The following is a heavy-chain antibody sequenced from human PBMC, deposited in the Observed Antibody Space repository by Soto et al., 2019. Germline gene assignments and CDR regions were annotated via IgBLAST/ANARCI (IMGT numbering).Heavy chain of an antibody. CDR1: GFTFSSYA. V-gene: IGHV3-23*01. J-gene: IGHJ3*02. CDR2: ISGNGGST. D-gene: IGHD1-7*01. CDR3: AKGLGVELELRRAFDI. Sequence: EVQLLESGGGLVQPGGSLRLSCAASGFTFSSYAMSWVRQAPGKGLEWVSAISGNGGSTYYADSVKGRFTISRDNSKNTLYLQMNSLRSEDTAVYYCAKGLGVELELRRAFDICGQGTMVTVS.